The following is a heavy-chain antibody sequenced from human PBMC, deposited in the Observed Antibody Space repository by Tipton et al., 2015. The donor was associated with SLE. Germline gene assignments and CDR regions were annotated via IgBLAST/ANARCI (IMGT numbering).Heavy chain of an antibody. Sequence: TLSLTCAVYGGSFSGYYWSWIRQPPGKGLEWIGEINHSGSTTYNPSLKSRVTISVDTSKNQFSRKLSSVTAADTAVYYCAREWRITSPRFDPWGQVTLVTVSS. CDR1: GGSFSGYY. V-gene: IGHV4-34*01. D-gene: IGHD3-10*01. CDR2: INHSGST. J-gene: IGHJ5*02. CDR3: AREWRITSPRFDP.